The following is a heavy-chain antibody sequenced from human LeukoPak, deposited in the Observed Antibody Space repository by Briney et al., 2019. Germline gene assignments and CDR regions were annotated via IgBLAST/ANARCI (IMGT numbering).Heavy chain of an antibody. Sequence: PSGTLSLTCAVYGGSFSGYYWSWIRQPPGKGLEWIGEINHSGSTNYNPSLKSRVTISVDTSKNQFSLKLSSVTAADTAVYYCARGFLRRATLDYWGQGTLVTVSS. CDR1: GGSFSGYY. V-gene: IGHV4-34*01. CDR3: ARGFLRRATLDY. CDR2: INHSGST. D-gene: IGHD3-16*01. J-gene: IGHJ4*02.